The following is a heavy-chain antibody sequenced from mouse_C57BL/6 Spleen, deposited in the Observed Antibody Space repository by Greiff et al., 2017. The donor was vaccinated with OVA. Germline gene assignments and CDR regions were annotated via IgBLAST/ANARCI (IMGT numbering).Heavy chain of an antibody. CDR3: ARAYYGSSSGYAMDY. V-gene: IGHV1-58*01. CDR1: GYTFTSYG. D-gene: IGHD1-1*01. Sequence: EVQRVESGAELVRPGSSVKMSCKTSGYTFTSYGINWVKQRPGQGLEWIGYIYIGNGYTAYNEKFKGKATLTSDTSSSTAYMQLSSLTSEDSAIYVCARAYYGSSSGYAMDYWGQGTSVTVSS. J-gene: IGHJ4*01. CDR2: IYIGNGYT.